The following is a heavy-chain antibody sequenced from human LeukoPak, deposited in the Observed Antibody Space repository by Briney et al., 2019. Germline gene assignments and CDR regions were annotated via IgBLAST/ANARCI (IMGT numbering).Heavy chain of an antibody. CDR1: GGTFSSYA. CDR3: ARDDDSSSWYYYFGY. J-gene: IGHJ4*02. V-gene: IGHV1-69*13. Sequence: SVKVSCKASGGTFSSYAISWVRQAPGQGLEWMGGIIPIFGTANYAQKFQGRVTITADESTSTAYMELSSLRSEDTAVYYCARDDDSSSWYYYFGYWGQGTLVTVSS. CDR2: IIPIFGTA. D-gene: IGHD6-13*01.